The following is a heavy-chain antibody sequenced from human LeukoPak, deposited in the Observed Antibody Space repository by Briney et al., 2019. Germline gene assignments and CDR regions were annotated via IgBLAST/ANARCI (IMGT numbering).Heavy chain of an antibody. D-gene: IGHD3-22*01. CDR2: IYHSGST. J-gene: IGHJ1*01. CDR1: GGSISSSNW. CDR3: ARVVQSTDSSGFYLPEYFQH. V-gene: IGHV4-4*02. Sequence: SETLSLTCAVSGGSISSSNWWNWVRQPPGKGLEWIGQIYHSGSTNYNPSLKTRVTISVDKSKSQFSLKLSSVTAADTAVYYCARVVQSTDSSGFYLPEYFQHWGQGTLVTVSS.